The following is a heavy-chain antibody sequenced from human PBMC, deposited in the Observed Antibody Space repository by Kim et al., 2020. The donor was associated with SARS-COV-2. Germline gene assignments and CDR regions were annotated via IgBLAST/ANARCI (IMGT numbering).Heavy chain of an antibody. CDR1: GYTFTSYG. Sequence: SVKVSCKASGYTFTSYGISWVRQAPGQGLEWMGWISAYNGNTNYAQKLQGRVTMTTDTSTSTAYMELRSLRSDDTAVYYCARDGAYTYYYDSSGYYYVTGYYAMDVWGQGTTVTVSS. J-gene: IGHJ6*02. CDR3: ARDGAYTYYYDSSGYYYVTGYYAMDV. D-gene: IGHD3-22*01. V-gene: IGHV1-18*01. CDR2: ISAYNGNT.